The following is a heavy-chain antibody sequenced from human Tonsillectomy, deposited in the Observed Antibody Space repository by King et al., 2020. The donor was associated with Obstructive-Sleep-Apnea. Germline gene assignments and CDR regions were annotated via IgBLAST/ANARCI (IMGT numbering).Heavy chain of an antibody. V-gene: IGHV4-34*01. CDR1: GGSFSGYY. J-gene: IGHJ5*02. CDR3: ARGEWQLAMKVPNWFDP. Sequence: VQLQQWGAGLLKPSETLSLTCAVYGGSFSGYYWSWIRQPPGKGLEWIGEINHSGSTNYNPSLKSRVTISVDTSKNQFSLKLSSVTAADTAVYYCARGEWQLAMKVPNWFDPWGQGTLVTVSS. CDR2: INHSGST. D-gene: IGHD6-13*01.